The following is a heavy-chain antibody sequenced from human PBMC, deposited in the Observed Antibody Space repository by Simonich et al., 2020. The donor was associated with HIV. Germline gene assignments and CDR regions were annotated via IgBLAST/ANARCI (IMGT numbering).Heavy chain of an antibody. J-gene: IGHJ3*02. CDR2: VDPENGET. CDR3: ATKIIARDAFDI. Sequence: VQLVQSGAEVKKPGASVKVSCKASGYSFTAYYMHWVQQAPGKGLEWMGLVDPENGETIYTEKFQGRVTITADTSTDTAYMELSSLRSEDTAVYYCATKIIARDAFDIWGQGTLVTVSS. CDR1: GYSFTAYY. D-gene: IGHD3-16*02. V-gene: IGHV1-69-2*01.